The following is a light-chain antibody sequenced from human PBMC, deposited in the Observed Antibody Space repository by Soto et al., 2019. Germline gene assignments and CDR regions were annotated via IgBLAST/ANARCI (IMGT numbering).Light chain of an antibody. CDR2: GAS. CDR1: HDISSS. J-gene: IGKJ4*01. CDR3: QQTKSYPST. V-gene: IGKV1-13*02. Sequence: AIQLTQSPSSLSASVGDRVTITCRASHDISSSLAWYQQKAGKAPKLLIYGASILQSGVPSGFSGSGFGTDFTLTISSLRAEDFAIYFCQQTKSYPSTFGGGTKVDIK.